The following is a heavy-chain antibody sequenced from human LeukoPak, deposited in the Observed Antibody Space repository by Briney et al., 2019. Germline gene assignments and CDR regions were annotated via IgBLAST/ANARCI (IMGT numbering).Heavy chain of an antibody. D-gene: IGHD2-2*01. J-gene: IGHJ4*02. V-gene: IGHV3-53*01. CDR1: GFTVSRNY. CDR3: AKGRIVVPINYFDN. Sequence: GGSLRLSCAASGFTVSRNYMSWVRQAPGKGLEWVSVLYSGGSTYYTDSVKGRFTISRDNSKNTLFLQMNSLRAEDTAVYYCAKGRIVVPINYFDNWGQGTLVTVSS. CDR2: LYSGGST.